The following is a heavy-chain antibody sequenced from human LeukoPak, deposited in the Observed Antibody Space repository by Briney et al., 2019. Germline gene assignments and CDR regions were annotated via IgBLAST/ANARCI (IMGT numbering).Heavy chain of an antibody. CDR3: ARGLRPNYYYYYYMDV. CDR1: GGSFSGYY. D-gene: IGHD3-16*01. J-gene: IGHJ6*03. V-gene: IGHV4-34*01. Sequence: SETLSLTCAVYGGSFSGYYWSWIRQPPGKGLEWIGEINHSGSTNYNPSLKSRVTISVDTFKNQFSLKLSSVTAADTAVYYCARGLRPNYYYYYYMDVWGKGTTVTVSS. CDR2: INHSGST.